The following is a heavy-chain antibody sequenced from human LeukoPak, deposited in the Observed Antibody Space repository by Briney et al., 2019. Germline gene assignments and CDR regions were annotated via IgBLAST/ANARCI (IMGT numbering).Heavy chain of an antibody. V-gene: IGHV1-69*05. CDR1: GGTFSSYA. CDR2: IIPIFGTA. Sequence: GASVNVSCKASGGTFSSYAISWVRQVPGQGLEWMGGIIPIFGTANYAQKFQGRVTITTDESTSTAYMELSSLRSEDTAVYYCARVYPAMVGLLGYWGQGTLVTVSS. CDR3: ARVYPAMVGLLGY. J-gene: IGHJ4*02. D-gene: IGHD2-2*02.